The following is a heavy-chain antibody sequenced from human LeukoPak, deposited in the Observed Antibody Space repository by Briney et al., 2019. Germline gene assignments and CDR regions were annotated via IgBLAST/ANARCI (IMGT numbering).Heavy chain of an antibody. CDR2: INSNSGGT. D-gene: IGHD5-18*01. Sequence: ASVKVSCKSSGYTFAVYYIHWVRQAPGQGLEWMGWINSNSGGTNYAQKFQGRVTMTRDTSITTAYMELSRLTSDDTAVYYCARDVGRVDTSMVTVDYYYGMDVWGQGTTVTVSS. V-gene: IGHV1-2*02. J-gene: IGHJ6*02. CDR1: GYTFAVYY. CDR3: ARDVGRVDTSMVTVDYYYGMDV.